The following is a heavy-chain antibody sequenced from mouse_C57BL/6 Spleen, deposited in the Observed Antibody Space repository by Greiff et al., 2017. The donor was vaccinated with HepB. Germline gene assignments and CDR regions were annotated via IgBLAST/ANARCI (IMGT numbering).Heavy chain of an antibody. J-gene: IGHJ3*01. D-gene: IGHD2-3*01. CDR1: GYTFTDYN. Sequence: EVQLVESGPELVKPGASVKIPCKASGYTFTDYNMDWVKQSHGKSLEWIGDINPNNGGTIYNQKFKGKATLTVDKSSSTAYMELRSLTSEDTAVYYCARSEDGYPPWFAYWGQGTLVTVSA. V-gene: IGHV1-18*01. CDR3: ARSEDGYPPWFAY. CDR2: INPNNGGT.